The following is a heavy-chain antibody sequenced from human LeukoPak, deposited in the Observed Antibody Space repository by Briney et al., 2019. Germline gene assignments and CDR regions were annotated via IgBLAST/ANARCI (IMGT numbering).Heavy chain of an antibody. CDR1: GASISTSSYL. V-gene: IGHV4-39*01. CDR2: IYYNGMT. CDR3: ARPHVSYGSGSLAFDI. D-gene: IGHD3-10*01. J-gene: IGHJ3*02. Sequence: SETLSLTCSVSGASISTSSYLWSWIRQAPGRGPEWIGRIYYNGMTKYKLSLERRLSMSFDTSKNQFSLNLGSVTAADTALYYCARPHVSYGSGSLAFDIWGRGTQVTVSS.